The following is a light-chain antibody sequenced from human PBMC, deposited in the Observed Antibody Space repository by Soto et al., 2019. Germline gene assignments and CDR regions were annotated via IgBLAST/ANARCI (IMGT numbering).Light chain of an antibody. J-gene: IGKJ4*01. V-gene: IGKV3-15*01. Sequence: EIVLTQSPATLSLSPGARATLSCGASQSVSSNLAWYQQKPGQAPKLLIYNPSTRATGIPARFSGSGSETEFTLTISSLQSEDFAIYYCQQYDNWPRTFGGGTKVDIK. CDR3: QQYDNWPRT. CDR1: QSVSSN. CDR2: NPS.